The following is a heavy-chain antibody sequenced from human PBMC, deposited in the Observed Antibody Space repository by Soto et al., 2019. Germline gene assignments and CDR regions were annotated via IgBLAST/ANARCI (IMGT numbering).Heavy chain of an antibody. J-gene: IGHJ4*02. Sequence: GGSLRLSCAASGFTFSSYGMHWVRQAPGKGLEWVAVIWYDGSNKYYADSVKGRFTISRDNSKNTLYLQMNSLRAEDTAVYYCARDLPYYGDFWSGYYIQGFDYWGQGTLVTVSS. CDR1: GFTFSSYG. V-gene: IGHV3-33*01. CDR2: IWYDGSNK. CDR3: ARDLPYYGDFWSGYYIQGFDY. D-gene: IGHD3-3*01.